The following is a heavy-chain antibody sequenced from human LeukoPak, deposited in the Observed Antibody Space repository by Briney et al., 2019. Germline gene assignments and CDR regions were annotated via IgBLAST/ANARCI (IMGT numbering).Heavy chain of an antibody. CDR2: IYHSGTT. CDR3: ARELTGDAFDT. J-gene: IGHJ3*02. V-gene: IGHV4-4*02. CDR1: GGSLSRSNW. D-gene: IGHD3-9*01. Sequence: SETLSLTCAVSGGSLSRSNWWSWVRQPPGKGLEWIGEIYHSGTTNYNPSLRSRVTISVAKSKNQFSLELYSVTAADTAVYYCARELTGDAFDTWGQGTMVTVSS.